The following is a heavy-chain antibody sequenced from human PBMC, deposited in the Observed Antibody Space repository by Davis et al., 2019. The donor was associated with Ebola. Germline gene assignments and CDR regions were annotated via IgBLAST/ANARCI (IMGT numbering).Heavy chain of an antibody. V-gene: IGHV5-51*01. J-gene: IGHJ3*02. Sequence: GESLKISCKDSGNSFTSHWIGRVRQMPGKGLDWMGIIYTGDSASSYSPSFRGQVIISADKSMKTAFLQWSSLKASDSGMYYCASLRRTITGMDDGFDIWGEGTMVTVSS. CDR1: GNSFTSHW. CDR2: IYTGDSAS. D-gene: IGHD2-8*02. CDR3: ASLRRTITGMDDGFDI.